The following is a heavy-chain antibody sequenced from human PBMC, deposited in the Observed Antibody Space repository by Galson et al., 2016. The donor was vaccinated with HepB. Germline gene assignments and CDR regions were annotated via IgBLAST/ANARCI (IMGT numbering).Heavy chain of an antibody. CDR1: GHTLPNYG. Sequence: SVKVSCKASGHTLPNYGISWVRQAPGQGLECVGWISPYNGATDSARKFQDRVTLTTDTSTSTTYMEIRSLRLDDTAVYFCAYYGGSNGHCTNWGQGTRIIVSS. CDR3: AYYGGSNGHCTN. V-gene: IGHV1-18*01. J-gene: IGHJ4*02. D-gene: IGHD2-21*01. CDR2: ISPYNGAT.